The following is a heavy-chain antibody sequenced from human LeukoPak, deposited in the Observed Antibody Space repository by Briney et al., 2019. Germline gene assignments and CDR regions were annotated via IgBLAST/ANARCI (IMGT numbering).Heavy chain of an antibody. CDR3: ARDGGYRDYFDY. D-gene: IGHD3-16*01. V-gene: IGHV3-66*01. CDR2: IYSGGST. CDR1: GFTFSTFA. Sequence: GGSLRLSCAASGFTFSTFAMSWVRQAPGKGLEWVSVIYSGGSTYYADSVKGRFTISRDNSKNTLYLQMNSLRAEDTAVYYCARDGGYRDYFDYWGQGTLVTVSS. J-gene: IGHJ4*02.